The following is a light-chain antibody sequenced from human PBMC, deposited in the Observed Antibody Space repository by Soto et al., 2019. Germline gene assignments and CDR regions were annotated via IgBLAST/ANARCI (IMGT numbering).Light chain of an antibody. V-gene: IGKV3-20*01. CDR1: QSVSSSY. CDR3: QQYGSSPRT. J-gene: IGKJ1*01. CDR2: GAS. Sequence: EIVLTQSPGTLSLSPGERATLSCRASQSVSSSYLAWYQQKLGQAPRLLIYGASSRATGIPDRFSGSGSGTDFTLTISRLEPEDSAVYYCQQYGSSPRTFRQGTKVEIK.